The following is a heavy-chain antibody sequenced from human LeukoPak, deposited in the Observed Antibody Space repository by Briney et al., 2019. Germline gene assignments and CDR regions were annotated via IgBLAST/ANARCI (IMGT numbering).Heavy chain of an antibody. CDR2: IYYSGST. V-gene: IGHV4-39*07. D-gene: IGHD1-26*01. CDR3: ASLRIVGARTLDY. Sequence: SETLSLTCTVSGGSISSSSYYWGWTRQPPGKGLEWIGSIYYSGSTYYNPSLKSRVTISVDTSKNQFSLKLSSVTAADTAVYYCASLRIVGARTLDYWGQGTLVTVSS. CDR1: GGSISSSSYY. J-gene: IGHJ4*02.